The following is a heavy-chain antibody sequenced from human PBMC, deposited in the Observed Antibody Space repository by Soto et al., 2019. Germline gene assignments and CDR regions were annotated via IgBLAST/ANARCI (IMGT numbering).Heavy chain of an antibody. CDR1: GRTFSSYA. CDR3: AGGGDLGESMDV. J-gene: IGHJ6*02. CDR2: IIPIFGTA. Sequence: QVQLVQSGAEVKKPGSSVKVSCKASGRTFSSYAISRVRQAPGQGLEWMGGIIPIFGTANYEKKFQGRVTLPAAEPKTRAYMELSSLRSEDMAVYSCAGGGDLGESMDVWGQGTTVTVSS. V-gene: IGHV1-69*12. D-gene: IGHD3-16*01.